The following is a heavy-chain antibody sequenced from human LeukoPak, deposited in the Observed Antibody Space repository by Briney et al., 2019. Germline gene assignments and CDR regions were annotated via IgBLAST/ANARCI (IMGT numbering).Heavy chain of an antibody. CDR2: INWSGKST. Sequence: GRSLRLSCAASRFTFSSYHMHWVRQVPGKGLEWVSGINWSGKSTSYGDPVRGRFTISRDNAKNSLSLQMDSLRAEDTALYYCARAPITSPFYFDYWGQGTLVTVSS. V-gene: IGHV3-20*04. CDR3: ARAPITSPFYFDY. J-gene: IGHJ4*02. CDR1: RFTFSSYH. D-gene: IGHD2-2*01.